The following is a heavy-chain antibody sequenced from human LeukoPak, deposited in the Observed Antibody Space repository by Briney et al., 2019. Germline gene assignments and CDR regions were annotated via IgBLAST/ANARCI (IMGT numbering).Heavy chain of an antibody. D-gene: IGHD2-2*01. Sequence: SETLSLTCAVYGGSFSGYYWSWIRQPPGKGLECIGEINHSGSTNYNPSLKSRVTISVDTSKNQFSLKLSSVTAADTAVYYCARGSVVPAARYNWFDPWGQGTLVTVSS. V-gene: IGHV4-34*01. CDR2: INHSGST. J-gene: IGHJ5*02. CDR1: GGSFSGYY. CDR3: ARGSVVPAARYNWFDP.